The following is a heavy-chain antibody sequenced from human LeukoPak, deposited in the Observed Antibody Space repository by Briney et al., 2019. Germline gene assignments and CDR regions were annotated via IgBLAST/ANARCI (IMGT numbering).Heavy chain of an antibody. CDR2: ISSSSGTT. J-gene: IGHJ3*01. V-gene: IGHV3-48*01. Sequence: GGSLRLSCAASGFTFRSYSMNWVRQAAGKGLEWVSYISSSSGTTYHADSVEGRLTISRDDAKESLYLQMSSLRAEDTAVYYCARSHVSVWGSPEKTVSGFDLWGQGTMVTVSS. CDR3: ARSHVSVWGSPEKTVSGFDL. CDR1: GFTFRSYS. D-gene: IGHD3-16*01.